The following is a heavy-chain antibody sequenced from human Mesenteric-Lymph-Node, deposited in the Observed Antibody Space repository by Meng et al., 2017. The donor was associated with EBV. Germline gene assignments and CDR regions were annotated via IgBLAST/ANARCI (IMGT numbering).Heavy chain of an antibody. CDR3: AREAGGYSSGWFYGY. V-gene: IGHV1-2*02. Sequence: QVWLGQSGAEVKKPGASWKVSCKASGYTFTTYEINWVRQASGQGLEWMGWMNPISGGTNYAQKFQGRVTMTSDTSISTAYMELSRLRSDDTAVYFCAREAGGYSSGWFYGYWGQGTLVTVSS. D-gene: IGHD6-19*01. J-gene: IGHJ4*02. CDR1: GYTFTTYE. CDR2: MNPISGGT.